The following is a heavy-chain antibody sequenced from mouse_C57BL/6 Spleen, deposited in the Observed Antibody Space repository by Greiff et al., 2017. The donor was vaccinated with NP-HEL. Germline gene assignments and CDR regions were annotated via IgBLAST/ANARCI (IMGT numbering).Heavy chain of an antibody. CDR2: IDPEDGET. D-gene: IGHD2-1*01. CDR3: APYGNYVDAMDY. Sequence: EVKLMESGAELVKPGASVKLSCTASGFNIKDYYMHWVKQRPEQGLEWIGKIDPEDGETKYAPKFQGKATITADTSSNTAYLQLSSLTSEDTAVYYCAPYGNYVDAMDYWGQGTSVTVSS. J-gene: IGHJ4*01. CDR1: GFNIKDYY. V-gene: IGHV14-2*01.